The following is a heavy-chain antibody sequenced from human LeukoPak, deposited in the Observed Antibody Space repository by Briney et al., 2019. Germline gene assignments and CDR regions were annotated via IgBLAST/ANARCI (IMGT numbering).Heavy chain of an antibody. Sequence: GGSLRLSCAASGFTFSSYWMSWVRQAPGKGLEWVANIKQDGSEKHYVDSVKGRFTISRDNAQNSLYLQMNSLRAEDTAVYYCTRSLGVVAPYYYYYGMDVWGQGTTVTVPS. J-gene: IGHJ6*02. CDR2: IKQDGSEK. D-gene: IGHD3-3*01. V-gene: IGHV3-7*01. CDR1: GFTFSSYW. CDR3: TRSLGVVAPYYYYYGMDV.